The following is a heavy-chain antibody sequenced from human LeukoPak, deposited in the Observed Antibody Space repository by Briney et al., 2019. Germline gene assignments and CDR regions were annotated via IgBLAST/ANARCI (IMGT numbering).Heavy chain of an antibody. CDR2: IYYSGST. Sequence: SETLSLTCTVSGGSISSGDYYWSWIRQPPGKGLEWIGYIYYSGSTYYNPSLKSRVTISVDTSKNQFSLKLSSVTAADTGVYYCARVYGDQTWWFDPWGQGTLVTVSS. J-gene: IGHJ5*02. V-gene: IGHV4-30-4*01. CDR3: ARVYGDQTWWFDP. CDR1: GGSISSGDYY. D-gene: IGHD4-17*01.